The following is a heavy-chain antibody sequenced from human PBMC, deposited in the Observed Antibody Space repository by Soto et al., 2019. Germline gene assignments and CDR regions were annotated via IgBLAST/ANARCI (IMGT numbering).Heavy chain of an antibody. CDR1: GGSISSYY. D-gene: IGHD5-18*01. CDR3: ARWGVDTAMVTEWFDP. CDR2: VYYSGGT. V-gene: IGHV4-59*08. J-gene: IGHJ5*02. Sequence: QVQLQESGPGLVKPSETLSLTCTVSGGSISSYYWSWIRQPPGKGLEWIGYVYYSGGTGYNPSLKSRVTISAATSKNQLSLKLSSVTAADTAVYYCARWGVDTAMVTEWFDPWGQGTLVTVS.